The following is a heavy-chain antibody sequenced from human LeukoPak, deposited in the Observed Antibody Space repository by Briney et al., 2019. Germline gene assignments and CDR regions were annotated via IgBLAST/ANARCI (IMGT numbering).Heavy chain of an antibody. V-gene: IGHV3-33*01. CDR1: GFTFSSYG. Sequence: GRSLRHSCAASGFTFSSYGMHWVRQAPGKGLEWVAVIWYDGSNKYYADSVKGRFTISRDNSKNTLYLQMNSLRAEDTAVYYCARGHYDILTGYLPPYYFDYWGQGTLVTVSS. D-gene: IGHD3-9*01. CDR2: IWYDGSNK. CDR3: ARGHYDILTGYLPPYYFDY. J-gene: IGHJ4*02.